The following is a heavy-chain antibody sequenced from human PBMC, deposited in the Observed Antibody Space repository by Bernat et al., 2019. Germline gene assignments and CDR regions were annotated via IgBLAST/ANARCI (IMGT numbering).Heavy chain of an antibody. D-gene: IGHD5-18*01. CDR2: ISGSGGSH. CDR3: AKSGDTAMNDYYYGMDV. J-gene: IGHJ6*02. CDR1: GFTFSSYA. V-gene: IGHV3-23*01. Sequence: EVQLLESGGGLVQPGGSLRLSCAASGFTFSSYAMSWVRQAPGKGLEWVSAISGSGGSHYYADSVKGRFTISRDNSKNTLYLQMNSLRAEDTAVYYCAKSGDTAMNDYYYGMDVWGQGTTVTVSS.